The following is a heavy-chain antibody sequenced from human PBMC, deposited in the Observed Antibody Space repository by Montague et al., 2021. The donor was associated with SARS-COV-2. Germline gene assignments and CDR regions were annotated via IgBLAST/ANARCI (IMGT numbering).Heavy chain of an antibody. CDR2: INHSGST. V-gene: IGHV4-34*01. CDR3: ARGQPPRITFGGIISYGLDV. D-gene: IGHD3-16*02. CDR1: GGSFSGYY. Sequence: SETLSLTCAVYGGSFSGYYRTWIRQPPGKGLEWIGEINHSGSTNCNPSLKSRVTISVDTSKNQFSLKLRSVTAADTAVYYCARGQPPRITFGGIISYGLDVWGQGTTVTVSS. J-gene: IGHJ6*02.